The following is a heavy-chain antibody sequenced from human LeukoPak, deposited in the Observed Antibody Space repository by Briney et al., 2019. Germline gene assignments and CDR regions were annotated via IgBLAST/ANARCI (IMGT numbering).Heavy chain of an antibody. J-gene: IGHJ4*02. CDR2: VRGSGSDT. D-gene: IGHD5-12*01. CDR1: GFTFSTYA. CDR3: AKTSRANSAYDSPFDY. Sequence: GGSLRLTCAASGFTFSTYAMSWVRQAPGKRLEWVSAVRGSGSDTYYADSVKGRFTISRDNSKNTLYLQMNSLRAEDTAIYYCAKTSRANSAYDSPFDYWGQGPLVSVSS. V-gene: IGHV3-23*01.